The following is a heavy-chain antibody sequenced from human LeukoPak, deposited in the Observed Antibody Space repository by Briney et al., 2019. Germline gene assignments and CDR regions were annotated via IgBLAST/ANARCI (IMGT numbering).Heavy chain of an antibody. V-gene: IGHV1-18*01. Sequence: ASVTVSCMASGYTFTRYGISWVRQAPGQGLEWMGWISAYNGNTNYAQKLQGRVTMTTDTSTSTAYMELRSLRSDDTAVYYCAVGYSYGSSFDYWGQGTLVTVSS. D-gene: IGHD5-18*01. CDR1: GYTFTRYG. J-gene: IGHJ4*02. CDR3: AVGYSYGSSFDY. CDR2: ISAYNGNT.